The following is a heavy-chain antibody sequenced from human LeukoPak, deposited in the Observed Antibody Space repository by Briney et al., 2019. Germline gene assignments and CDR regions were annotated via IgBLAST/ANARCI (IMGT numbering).Heavy chain of an antibody. D-gene: IGHD3-10*01. J-gene: IGHJ5*02. CDR2: INSDGSST. V-gene: IGHV3-74*01. CDR3: ARGMLMVRGVISA. Sequence: GGSLRLSCAASGFTFSSYWMHWVRQARGKGLVWVSRINSDGSSTSYADSVKGRFTISRDNAKNTLYLQMNSLRAEDTAVYYCARGMLMVRGVISAWGQGTLVTVSS. CDR1: GFTFSSYW.